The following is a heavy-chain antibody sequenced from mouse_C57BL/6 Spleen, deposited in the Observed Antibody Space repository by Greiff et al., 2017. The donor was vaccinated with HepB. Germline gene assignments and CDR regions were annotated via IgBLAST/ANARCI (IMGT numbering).Heavy chain of an antibody. CDR1: GYTFTSYT. V-gene: IGHV1-4*01. J-gene: IGHJ1*03. CDR2: INPSSGYT. CDR3: ARGTTVVRYFDV. D-gene: IGHD1-1*01. Sequence: QVQLQQSGAELARPGASVKMSCKASGYTFTSYTMHWVKQRPGQGLEWIGYINPSSGYTKYNQKFKDKATLTADKSSSTAYMQLSSLTSEDSAVYYCARGTTVVRYFDVWHRDHGHRLL.